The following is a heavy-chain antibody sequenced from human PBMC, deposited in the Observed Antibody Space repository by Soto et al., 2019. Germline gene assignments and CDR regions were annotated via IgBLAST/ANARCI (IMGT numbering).Heavy chain of an antibody. D-gene: IGHD1-1*01. Sequence: ETLSLTCAEYGGAVSGYYWSWIRQPPGKGLEWIGEINHSGSTNYNPSLKSRVTISVDTSKNQFSLKLSSVTAADTAVYYCARGKGTRKLRPKSTYSGMDVWGQGTTVTVSS. J-gene: IGHJ6*02. V-gene: IGHV4-34*01. CDR2: INHSGST. CDR3: ARGKGTRKLRPKSTYSGMDV. CDR1: GGAVSGYY.